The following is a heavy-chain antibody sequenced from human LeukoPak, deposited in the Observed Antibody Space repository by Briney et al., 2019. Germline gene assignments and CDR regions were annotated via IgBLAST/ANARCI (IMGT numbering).Heavy chain of an antibody. Sequence: GGSLRLSCAASGFTFSSYEMNWVRQAPGKGLEWVSYISNSGTIIYYADSVKGRFTISRDNAKNSLYLQMNSLRAEDTAVYYCARDRSYSNSMDVWGQGTTVTVSS. CDR3: ARDRSYSNSMDV. CDR2: ISNSGTII. V-gene: IGHV3-48*03. CDR1: GFTFSSYE. J-gene: IGHJ6*02. D-gene: IGHD4-11*01.